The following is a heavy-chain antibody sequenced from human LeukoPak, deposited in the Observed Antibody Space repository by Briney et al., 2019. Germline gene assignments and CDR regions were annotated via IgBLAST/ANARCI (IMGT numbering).Heavy chain of an antibody. V-gene: IGHV1-18*01. CDR3: AMASFYGSGSYRN. Sequence: ASVKVSCKASGYAFNSYGISCVRQAPGQGLEWMGWINPHNDNTNYAQKLQGRVTMTTDTSTSTAYMELRSLRSDDTAVYYCAMASFYGSGSYRNWGQGALVTVSS. CDR1: GYAFNSYG. CDR2: INPHNDNT. J-gene: IGHJ4*02. D-gene: IGHD3-10*01.